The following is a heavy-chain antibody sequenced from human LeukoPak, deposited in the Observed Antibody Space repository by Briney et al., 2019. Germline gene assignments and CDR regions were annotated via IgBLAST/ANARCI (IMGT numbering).Heavy chain of an antibody. J-gene: IGHJ6*02. CDR2: IYDSGST. CDR3: ARAHSYSTYYYGMDV. D-gene: IGHD6-13*01. CDR1: GGSISSYY. V-gene: IGHV4-59*01. Sequence: PSETLSLTCSVSGGSISSYYWSWIRQPPGKGLEWIGYIYDSGSTNYNPSLKSRVTISVDTSKNQFSLKLSSVTAADTAVYYCARAHSYSTYYYGMDVWGQGTTVTVSS.